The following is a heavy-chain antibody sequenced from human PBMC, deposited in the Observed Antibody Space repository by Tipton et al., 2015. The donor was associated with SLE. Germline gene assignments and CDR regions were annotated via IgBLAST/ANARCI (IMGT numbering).Heavy chain of an antibody. CDR1: GDSISSYS. CDR3: ARDLVGYYDNSGYDSS. Sequence: TLSLTCTVSGDSISSYSWSWIRRPPGKGLEWIGYLYYSGSTYYNPFLKSRVTISVDTSKNQFSLKLSSVTASDTAVYYCARDLVGYYDNSGYDSSWGQGTLVTVSS. V-gene: IGHV4-59*12. CDR2: LYYSGST. J-gene: IGHJ5*02. D-gene: IGHD3-22*01.